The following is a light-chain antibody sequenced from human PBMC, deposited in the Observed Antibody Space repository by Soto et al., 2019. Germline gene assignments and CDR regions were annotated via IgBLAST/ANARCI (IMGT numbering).Light chain of an antibody. V-gene: IGKV3-20*01. CDR2: GPS. Sequence: EIVLTQSPGTLPLSPGERATLSCRASQSVSSSYLAWYQQKPGQAPRLLIYGPSSRATGIPDRFSGSGSGTDFTFTISSLGREGFAVYYCQQLITFGKGT. CDR1: QSVSSSY. CDR3: QQLIT. J-gene: IGKJ2*01.